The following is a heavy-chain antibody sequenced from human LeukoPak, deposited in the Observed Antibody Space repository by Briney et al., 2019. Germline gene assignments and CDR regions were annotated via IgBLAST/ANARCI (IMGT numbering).Heavy chain of an antibody. CDR1: GYSFSSYR. J-gene: IGHJ6*02. CDR3: ARFDCSSTSCYKSYNYGMDV. D-gene: IGHD2-2*02. Sequence: GESLKISCKGSGYSFSSYRIGWVRQMPGKGLEWMGIIYPGDSDTTYSPSFQGQVTISADKSISTAYLQWSSLKASDTAMYYCARFDCSSTSCYKSYNYGMDVWGQGTTVTVSS. CDR2: IYPGDSDT. V-gene: IGHV5-51*01.